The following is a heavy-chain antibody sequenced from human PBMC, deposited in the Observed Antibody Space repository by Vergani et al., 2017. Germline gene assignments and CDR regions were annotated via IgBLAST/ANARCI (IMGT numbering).Heavy chain of an antibody. Sequence: QVQLVQSGAEVKKPGASVKVSCKASGYTFTSYGISWVRQAPGQGLEWMGWISAYNGNTNYAQKLQGRVAMTTGTSTSTAYMELRSLRSDDTAVYYCAXDPPIVASNYRGDYWGQGTLVTVSS. D-gene: IGHD3-10*01. J-gene: IGHJ4*02. CDR2: ISAYNGNT. V-gene: IGHV1-18*01. CDR1: GYTFTSYG. CDR3: AXDPPIVASNYRGDY.